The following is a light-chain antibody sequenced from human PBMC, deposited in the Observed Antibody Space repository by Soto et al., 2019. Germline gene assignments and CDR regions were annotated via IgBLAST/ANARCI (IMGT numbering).Light chain of an antibody. CDR2: SNN. CDR3: AAWDERLNGWV. Sequence: QPVLTQPPSASGTPGQRVTISCSGSSSNLGSNTVNWYQQLPGTAPKLLIYSNNQRPSGVPDRFSGSKSGTSASLAISGLQSEDEADYYCAAWDERLNGWVFGGGTKVTVL. CDR1: SSNLGSNT. V-gene: IGLV1-44*01. J-gene: IGLJ3*02.